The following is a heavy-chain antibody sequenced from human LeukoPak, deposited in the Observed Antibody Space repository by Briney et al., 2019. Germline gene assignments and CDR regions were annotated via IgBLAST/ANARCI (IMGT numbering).Heavy chain of an antibody. Sequence: GGAPRLSCAASGFTFSDYQMNWVRQTPGKGVEGISYITNNGNTIYYGDSVQGRFTISRDNAKNSLYPPMNSLSAEDTAVYYCASEIKYGSSWYAAFGIWGQGTMVTVSS. CDR3: ASEIKYGSSWYAAFGI. CDR1: GFTFSDYQ. V-gene: IGHV3-48*03. D-gene: IGHD6-13*01. CDR2: ITNNGNTI. J-gene: IGHJ3*02.